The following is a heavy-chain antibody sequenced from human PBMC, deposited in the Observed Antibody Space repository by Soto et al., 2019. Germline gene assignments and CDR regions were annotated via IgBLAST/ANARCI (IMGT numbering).Heavy chain of an antibody. V-gene: IGHV4-4*02. CDR2: IYHSGST. J-gene: IGHJ4*02. CDR1: GCSISSSNW. D-gene: IGHD1-26*01. CDR3: ARDYGNIVGVFDY. Sequence: QVQLQESGPGLVKPSGTLSLTCAVSGCSISSSNWWSWVRQHPGKGLEWIGEIYHSGSTNYNPSLKSRVTISVDKSKNQFSRKLSSVTAADTAVYYCARDYGNIVGVFDYWGQGTLVTVSS.